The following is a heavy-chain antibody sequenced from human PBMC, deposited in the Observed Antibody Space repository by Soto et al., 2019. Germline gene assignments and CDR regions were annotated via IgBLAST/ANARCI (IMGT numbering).Heavy chain of an antibody. CDR1: GGTFSSYA. CDR3: ASVYYYDSSGYYYPYFDY. J-gene: IGHJ4*02. V-gene: IGHV1-69*13. CDR2: IIPIFGTA. Sequence: SVKVSCKASGGTFSSYAISWVRQAPGQGLEWMGGIIPIFGTANYAQKFQGRVTITADESTSTAYMELSSLRSEDTAVYYCASVYYYDSSGYYYPYFDYWGRGTLVTVPS. D-gene: IGHD3-22*01.